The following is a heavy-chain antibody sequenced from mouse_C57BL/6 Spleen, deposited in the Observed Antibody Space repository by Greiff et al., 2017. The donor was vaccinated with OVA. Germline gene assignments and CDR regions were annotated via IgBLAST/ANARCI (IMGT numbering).Heavy chain of an antibody. CDR2: ISYSGST. CDR1: GYSITSGYD. V-gene: IGHV3-1*01. CDR3: ARGDGSSSFDY. J-gene: IGHJ2*01. Sequence: EVKLQQSGPGMVKPSQSLSLTCTVTGYSITSGYDWHWIRHFPGNKLEWMGYISYSGSTNYNPSLKSRISITHDTSKNHFFLKLNSVTTEDTATYYCARGDGSSSFDYWGQGTTLTVSS. D-gene: IGHD1-1*01.